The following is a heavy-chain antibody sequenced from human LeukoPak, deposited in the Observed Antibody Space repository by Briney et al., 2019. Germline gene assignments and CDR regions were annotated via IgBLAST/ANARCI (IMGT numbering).Heavy chain of an antibody. CDR2: ISGSGGST. D-gene: IGHD4-17*01. CDR3: AKDLLFDGDYGRDWFDP. V-gene: IGHV3-23*01. J-gene: IGHJ5*02. CDR1: GFTFSTYS. Sequence: GGSLRLSCAASGFTFSTYSMNWVRQAPGKGLEWVSAISGSGGSTYYADSVKGRFTISRDNLKNTLYLQMNSLRAEDTAVYYCAKDLLFDGDYGRDWFDPWGQGTLVTVSS.